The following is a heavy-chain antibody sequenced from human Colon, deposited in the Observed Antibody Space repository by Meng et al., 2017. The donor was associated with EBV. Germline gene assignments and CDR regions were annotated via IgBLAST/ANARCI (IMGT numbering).Heavy chain of an antibody. CDR1: GGSINSGDYY. CDR3: ARNYYFDY. J-gene: IGHJ4*02. Sequence: QVRLQVSGPGLVKLSPXLSLTCTVSGGSINSGDYYWSWIRQPPGKGLEWIGYIYYTGSTYYNPSLKSRVTISMDTSKNQFSLRLSSVTAADTAVYYCARNYYFDYWGQGTLGTVSS. CDR2: IYYTGST. V-gene: IGHV4-30-4*01.